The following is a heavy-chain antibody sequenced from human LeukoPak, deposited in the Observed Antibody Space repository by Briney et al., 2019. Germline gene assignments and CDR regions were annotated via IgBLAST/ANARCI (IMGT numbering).Heavy chain of an antibody. CDR1: GFIFSSYA. CDR3: AKQGSSSASFFDC. D-gene: IGHD6-6*01. V-gene: IGHV3-23*01. CDR2: ISGSGGST. Sequence: GGSLRLSCAASGFIFSSYAMSWVRQAPGKGLEWVSAISGSGGSTYYADSVKGRFTISRDNSKNMLYLQMNSLRAEDTAVYYCAKQGSSSASFFDCWGQGTLVTVSS. J-gene: IGHJ4*02.